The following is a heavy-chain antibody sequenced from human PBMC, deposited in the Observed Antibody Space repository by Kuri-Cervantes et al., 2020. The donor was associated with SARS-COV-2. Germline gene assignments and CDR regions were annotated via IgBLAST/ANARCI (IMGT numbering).Heavy chain of an antibody. CDR1: GFTFSDYY. V-gene: IGHV3-11*05. CDR2: ISSSSSYT. Sequence: GGSLRLSCAASGFTFSDYYMSWIRQAPGKGLEWVSYISSSSSYTNYADSVKGRFTISRDNAKNSLYLQMNSLRAEDTDVYYCARAPQWVAGDDAFDIWGQGTMVTVS. CDR3: ARAPQWVAGDDAFDI. D-gene: IGHD6-19*01. J-gene: IGHJ3*02.